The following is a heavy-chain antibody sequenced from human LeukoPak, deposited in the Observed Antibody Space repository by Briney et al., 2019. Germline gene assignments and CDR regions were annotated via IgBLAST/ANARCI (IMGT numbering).Heavy chain of an antibody. D-gene: IGHD6-19*01. J-gene: IGHJ4*02. Sequence: GASVKVSCKASGGTFSSYAISWVRQAPGQGLEWMGGIIPIFGTANYAQKFQGRVTITADESTSTAYMELSSLSSEDTAVYYCARGYSSGWPIPDYWGQGTLVTVSS. CDR1: GGTFSSYA. V-gene: IGHV1-69*13. CDR2: IIPIFGTA. CDR3: ARGYSSGWPIPDY.